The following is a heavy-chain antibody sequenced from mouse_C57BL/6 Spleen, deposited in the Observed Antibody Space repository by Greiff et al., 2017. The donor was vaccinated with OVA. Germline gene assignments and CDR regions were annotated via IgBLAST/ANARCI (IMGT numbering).Heavy chain of an antibody. CDR3: ARSNYSPAY. Sequence: QVHVKQPGAELVKPGASVKLSCKASGYTFTSYWMHWVKQRPGQGLEWIGMIHPNSGSTNYNEKFKSKATLTVDKSSSTAYMQLSSLTSEDSAVYYCARSNYSPAYWGQGTLVTVSA. CDR2: IHPNSGST. V-gene: IGHV1-64*01. CDR1: GYTFTSYW. J-gene: IGHJ3*01. D-gene: IGHD2-12*01.